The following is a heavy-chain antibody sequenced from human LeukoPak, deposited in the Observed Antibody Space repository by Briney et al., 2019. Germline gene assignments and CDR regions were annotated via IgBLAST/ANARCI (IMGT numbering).Heavy chain of an antibody. CDR1: GFIFSTCG. CDR3: ANLTLQGWSCRGGSCGYTSYYMDV. Sequence: GGSLRLSCAASGFIFSTCGLHWVRQAPGKGLEWVAFIRSDGSDKSYAGSVRGRFTISRDNSKNTLWLQMNSLRAEDTAVYYCANLTLQGWSCRGGSCGYTSYYMDVWGKGTTVTVSS. V-gene: IGHV3-30*02. J-gene: IGHJ6*03. D-gene: IGHD2-15*01. CDR2: IRSDGSDK.